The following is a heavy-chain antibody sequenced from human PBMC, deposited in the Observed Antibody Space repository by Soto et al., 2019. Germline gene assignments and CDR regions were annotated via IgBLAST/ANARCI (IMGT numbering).Heavy chain of an antibody. D-gene: IGHD2-2*01. CDR2: IIPISGTA. CDR3: ARSQGSSTSLEIYYYYYYSMDV. J-gene: IGHJ6*02. CDR1: GGTFSSYA. V-gene: IGHV1-69*13. Sequence: SVKVSCKASGGTFSSYAISWVRQAPGQGLEWMGGIIPISGTANYAQKFQGRVTITADESTSTAYMELSSLRSEDTAVYYCARSQGSSTSLEIYYYYYYSMDVWGQGTTVTVSS.